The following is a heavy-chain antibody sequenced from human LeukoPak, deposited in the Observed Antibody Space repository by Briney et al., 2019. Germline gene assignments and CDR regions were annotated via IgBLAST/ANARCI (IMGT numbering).Heavy chain of an antibody. V-gene: IGHV1-46*01. CDR3: ARDLRTWLFPSFLRY. J-gene: IGHJ4*02. CDR1: GYTFTGYY. Sequence: ASVKVSCKASGYTFTGYYMHWVRQAPGQGPEWMGIINPSGGGTNYAQKFQGRVTMTRDTSTSTVYMELSSLRSDDTAVYYCARDLRTWLFPSFLRYWGQGTLVTVSS. CDR2: INPSGGGT. D-gene: IGHD3-22*01.